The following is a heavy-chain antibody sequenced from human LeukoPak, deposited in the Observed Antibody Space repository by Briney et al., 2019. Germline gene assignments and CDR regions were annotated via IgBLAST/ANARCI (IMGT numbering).Heavy chain of an antibody. CDR2: ISGSGGST. V-gene: IGHV3-23*01. CDR3: AKDQQRTVPTRGAFDI. D-gene: IGHD6-25*01. Sequence: PGGSLRLSCAASGFTFSSYAMSWFRQAPGKGLEWVSAISGSGGSTYYADSVRGRFTMSRDNSKNTLYLQMNSLRAEDTAIYYCAKDQQRTVPTRGAFDIWGQGTMVTVSS. J-gene: IGHJ3*02. CDR1: GFTFSSYA.